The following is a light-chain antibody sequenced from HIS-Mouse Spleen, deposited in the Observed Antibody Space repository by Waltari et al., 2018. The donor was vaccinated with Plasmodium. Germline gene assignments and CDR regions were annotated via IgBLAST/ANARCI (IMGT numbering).Light chain of an antibody. CDR3: SSYAGSNNLV. CDR2: EVS. CDR1: SSDFGGYHY. J-gene: IGLJ2*01. Sequence: QSALTQPPSASGSPGQSVPISCPGTSSDFGGYHYVSWYQQHPGKAPKLMIYEVSKRPSGVPDRFSGSKSGNTASLTVSGLQAEDEADYYCSSYAGSNNLVFGGGTKLTVL. V-gene: IGLV2-8*01.